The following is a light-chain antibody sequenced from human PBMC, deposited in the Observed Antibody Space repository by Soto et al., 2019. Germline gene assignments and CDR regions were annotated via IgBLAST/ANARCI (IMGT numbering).Light chain of an antibody. CDR1: NSDVGSYNL. Sequence: QSALTQPASVSGSPGQSITISCTGGNSDVGSYNLVSWYQQHPGQAPKLIIYEVTARPSGVSNRFSGSKSGNTASLTISGLQSEDEADYHCCSFACGGAYWVFGGGTKLTVL. V-gene: IGLV2-23*02. CDR2: EVT. CDR3: CSFACGGAYWV. J-gene: IGLJ3*02.